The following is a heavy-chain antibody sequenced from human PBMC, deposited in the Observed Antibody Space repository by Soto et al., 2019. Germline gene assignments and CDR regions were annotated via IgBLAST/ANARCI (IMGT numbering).Heavy chain of an antibody. D-gene: IGHD3-10*01. CDR2: IYYSGST. V-gene: IGHV4-39*01. CDR1: GGSISSSSYE. Sequence: PSETLSLTCTVAGGSISSSSYEWGWVRQPPRKGLEGVGSIYYSGSTYYNPSLKSRVTISVDTSKNTFSLKLSSVTAADTAVYYCARANEGGITVRGVIASLSSSSYYSMDVWGTGSPVLVSS. CDR3: ARANEGGITVRGVIASLSSSSYYSMDV. J-gene: IGHJ6*03.